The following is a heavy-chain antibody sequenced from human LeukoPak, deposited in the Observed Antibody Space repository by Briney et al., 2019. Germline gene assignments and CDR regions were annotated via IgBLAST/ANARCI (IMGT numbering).Heavy chain of an antibody. J-gene: IGHJ4*02. CDR3: VSPRGFSYGYFDY. D-gene: IGHD5-18*01. CDR1: GGSISSSSAY. V-gene: IGHV4-39*01. CDR2: IYYSKNT. Sequence: SETLSLTCTVSGGSISSSSAYWGSIRQPPGKGLEWIGSIYYSKNTYYNPSLKSRVTISADTSKNQFSLTLGSVSATDTAVYYCVSPRGFSYGYFDYWGQGTLVTVSS.